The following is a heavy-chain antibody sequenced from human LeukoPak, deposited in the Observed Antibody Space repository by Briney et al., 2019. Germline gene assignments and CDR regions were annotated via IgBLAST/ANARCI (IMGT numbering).Heavy chain of an antibody. V-gene: IGHV4-4*07. D-gene: IGHD2-2*02. CDR3: ARKKCSSTSCYKELGAFDI. CDR1: GGSISSYY. CDR2: IYSSGST. J-gene: IGHJ3*02. Sequence: SETLSLTCTVSGGSISSYYWSWIRQPAGKGLEWIGRIYSSGSTNYNPSLKSRVTMSVDTSKNQFSLKLSSVTAADTAVYYCARKKCSSTSCYKELGAFDIWGQGTMVTVSS.